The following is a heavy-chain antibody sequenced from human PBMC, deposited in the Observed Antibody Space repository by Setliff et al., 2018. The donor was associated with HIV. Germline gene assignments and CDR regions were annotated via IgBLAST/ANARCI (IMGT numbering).Heavy chain of an antibody. CDR3: ASSTTVVTPFFDY. D-gene: IGHD4-17*01. V-gene: IGHV4-61*08. Sequence: PSETLSLTCTVSGGSISSGGFYWSWTRQHPGKGLEWIGYIYYSGSTNYNPSLKSRVTISVDTSKNQFSLKLSSVTAADTAVYYCASSTTVVTPFFDYWGQGTLVTVSS. J-gene: IGHJ4*02. CDR2: IYYSGST. CDR1: GGSISSGGFY.